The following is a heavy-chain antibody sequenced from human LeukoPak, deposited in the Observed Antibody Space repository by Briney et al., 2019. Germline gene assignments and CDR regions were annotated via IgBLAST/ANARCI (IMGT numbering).Heavy chain of an antibody. Sequence: GESLKISCKGTGYSFTTYWIGWVRQMPGKGLEWMGIIHPGDSDTRYSPSFQGQVTISADKSISTAYLQWSSLKASDTAMYYRARRNRYCSSSSCYDYWGQGTLVTVSS. CDR3: ARRNRYCSSSSCYDY. V-gene: IGHV5-51*01. CDR2: IHPGDSDT. J-gene: IGHJ4*02. D-gene: IGHD2-2*01. CDR1: GYSFTTYW.